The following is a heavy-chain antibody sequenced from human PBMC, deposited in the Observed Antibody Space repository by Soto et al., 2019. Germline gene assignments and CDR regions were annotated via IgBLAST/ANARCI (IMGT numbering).Heavy chain of an antibody. Sequence: ASVKVSCKASGYTFTSYDINWVRQATGQGLEWMGWMNPNSGDTGYAQKFQGRVTMTRNTSISTAYMELSSLRSEDTAVYYCASDAEFQGAYDYWSQRTLVPVSS. J-gene: IGHJ4*02. D-gene: IGHD2-21*01. CDR2: MNPNSGDT. CDR3: ASDAEFQGAYDY. CDR1: GYTFTSYD. V-gene: IGHV1-8*01.